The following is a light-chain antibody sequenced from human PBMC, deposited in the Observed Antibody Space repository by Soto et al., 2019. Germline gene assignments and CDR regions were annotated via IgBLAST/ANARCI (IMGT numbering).Light chain of an antibody. CDR2: GAS. J-gene: IGKJ1*01. CDR3: QKYNNWPSWT. CDR1: QSVSSN. V-gene: IGKV3-15*01. Sequence: EIVMTQSPATLSVSPGERATLSCRASQSVSSNLAWYQQKPGQAPRLLIYGASTRATGIPARFSGSGSGTEFTLTISSLQSEDFAVYYCQKYNNWPSWTFGQGTKGEIK.